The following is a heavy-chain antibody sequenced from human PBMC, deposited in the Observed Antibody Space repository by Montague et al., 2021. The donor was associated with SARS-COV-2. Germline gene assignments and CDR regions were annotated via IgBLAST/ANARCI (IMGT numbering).Heavy chain of an antibody. V-gene: IGHV4-34*01. J-gene: IGHJ2*01. CDR1: GASLSSYY. CDR2: INHSGSS. CDR3: ARWRGSNWSSYFDL. D-gene: IGHD6-13*01. Sequence: SETLSLTCAVYGASLSSYYWSWIRQPPGKGLEWIAEINHSGSSNYNPSLKSRVTISIDTSKSHVSLKVRSLTAADTAVYYCARWRGSNWSSYFDLWGRGSLVTVSS.